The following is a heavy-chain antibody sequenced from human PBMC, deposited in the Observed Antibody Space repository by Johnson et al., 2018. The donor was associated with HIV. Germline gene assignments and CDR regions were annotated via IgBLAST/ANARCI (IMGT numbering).Heavy chain of an antibody. CDR1: GFTFSDYY. Sequence: QMQLVESGGGVVQPGRSLRLSCAASGFTFSDYYMSWIRQAPGKGLEWVANIKQDGSNKYYADSVKGRFTISRDNSKNTLYLQMNSLRAEDTAVYYCARGIAVSNWVDIWGQGTMVTVSS. J-gene: IGHJ3*02. D-gene: IGHD6-19*01. V-gene: IGHV3-30*03. CDR3: ARGIAVSNWVDI. CDR2: IKQDGSNK.